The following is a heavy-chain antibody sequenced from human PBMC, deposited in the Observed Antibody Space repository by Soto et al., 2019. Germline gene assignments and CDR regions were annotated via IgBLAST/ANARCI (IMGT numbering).Heavy chain of an antibody. V-gene: IGHV3-23*01. CDR2: ISGTGDTT. Sequence: LRLSCAASGFTFTNFAMNWVRHAPGKGLEWVSVISGTGDTTYNADSVKGRFTISRDNSMNTAFLQMNSLRAEDTALYYCAKGYCSSTSCSFDYWGQGTLVTVSS. J-gene: IGHJ4*02. D-gene: IGHD2-2*01. CDR1: GFTFTNFA. CDR3: AKGYCSSTSCSFDY.